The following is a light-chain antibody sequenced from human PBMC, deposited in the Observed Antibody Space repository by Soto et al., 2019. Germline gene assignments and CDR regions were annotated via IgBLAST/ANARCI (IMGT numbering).Light chain of an antibody. CDR1: SSDIGGYNY. CDR3: SSYSGSTTHIL. J-gene: IGLJ2*01. CDR2: DVT. V-gene: IGLV2-14*01. Sequence: QSALTQPASVSGSPGQSITISCTGSSSDIGGYNYVSWYQQHPGKAPKLIIYDVTYRPSGFSYRFSASKSGSTASLTISGLQPEDEVDYYCSSYSGSTTHILFGGGTKLTVL.